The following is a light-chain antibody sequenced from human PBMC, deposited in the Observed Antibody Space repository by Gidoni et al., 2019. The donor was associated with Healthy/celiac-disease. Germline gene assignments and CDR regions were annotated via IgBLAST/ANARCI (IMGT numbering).Light chain of an antibody. CDR2: SNN. Sequence: QSVLTQPPSASGTPGQRVTISWSGSSSNSGSNTVTWYQQLPGTAPKLLIYSNNQRPSGVPDRFSGSKSGTSASLAISGLQSEDEADYYCAAWDDSLNGVVFGGGTKLTVL. V-gene: IGLV1-44*01. CDR3: AAWDDSLNGVV. J-gene: IGLJ2*01. CDR1: SSNSGSNT.